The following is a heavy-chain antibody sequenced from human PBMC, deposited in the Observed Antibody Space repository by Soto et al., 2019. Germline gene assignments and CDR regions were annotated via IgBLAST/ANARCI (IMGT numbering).Heavy chain of an antibody. CDR2: ISSSSSYI. J-gene: IGHJ4*02. CDR1: GFTFSSYS. CDR3: ARDRGSSYRFDY. D-gene: IGHD6-6*01. Sequence: EVQLVESGGGLVKPGGSLRLSCAASGFTFSSYSMNWVRQAQGKGLEWVSSISSSSSYIYYSDSVKGRFTISRDNAKNSLYLQMNSLRAEDTAVYYCARDRGSSYRFDYWGQGTLVTVS. V-gene: IGHV3-21*01.